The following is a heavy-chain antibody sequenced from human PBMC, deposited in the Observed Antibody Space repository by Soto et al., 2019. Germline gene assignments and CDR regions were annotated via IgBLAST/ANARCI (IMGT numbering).Heavy chain of an antibody. J-gene: IGHJ6*03. D-gene: IGHD2-2*01. Sequence: ASVKVSCKASGYTFTSYDINWVRQATGQGLEWMGWMNPNSGNTGYAQKFQGKVTMTRNTSISTAYMELSSLRSEDTAVYYCARGIVVPPYYYYYYYMDVWGKGTTVTVSS. CDR1: GYTFTSYD. V-gene: IGHV1-8*01. CDR3: ARGIVVPPYYYYYYYMDV. CDR2: MNPNSGNT.